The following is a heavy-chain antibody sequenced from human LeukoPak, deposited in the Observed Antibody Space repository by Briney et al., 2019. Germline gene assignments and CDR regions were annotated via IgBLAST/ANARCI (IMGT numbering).Heavy chain of an antibody. CDR3: AREGGWSWDY. CDR1: GGSFSDYF. D-gene: IGHD2-15*01. V-gene: IGHV4-34*01. Sequence: PSETLSLTCAVYGGSFSDYFWDWIRQTPGKGLEWIGEINHGGGTNYNPSLKSRATISVDTSKKQFSLNLTSVTAADTAIYYCAREGGWSWDYWGQGTLVTVSS. CDR2: INHGGGT. J-gene: IGHJ4*02.